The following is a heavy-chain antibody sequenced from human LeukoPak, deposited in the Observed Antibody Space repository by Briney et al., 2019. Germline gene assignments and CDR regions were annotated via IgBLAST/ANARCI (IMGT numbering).Heavy chain of an antibody. CDR2: ISAYNGDT. J-gene: IGHJ3*01. CDR3: SAFDV. CDR1: GYTFTSYG. D-gene: IGHD2-15*01. V-gene: IGHV1-18*01. Sequence: ASVKVSCKASGYTFTSYGISWVRQAPGQGLEWMGWISAYNGDTKYAQVLQGRFTVTTDTSTRTVYYCARAGYCGDGGCRGGSAFDVWGQGTMVTVSS.